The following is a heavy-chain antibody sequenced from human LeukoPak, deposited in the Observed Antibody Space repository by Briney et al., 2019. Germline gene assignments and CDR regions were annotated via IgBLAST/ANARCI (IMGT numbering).Heavy chain of an antibody. CDR3: ARRNTVIADTMPLNAFDV. J-gene: IGHJ3*01. Sequence: SETLSLTCTVSGGSMRTPSHYWDWIRQPPGKGLEWIWSMFYSGSTYYNPSLRSRVTISGDTSTNQISLTLTSLTAADTAVYYCARRNTVIADTMPLNAFDVWGQGTMVTVSS. D-gene: IGHD2-2*01. V-gene: IGHV4-39*01. CDR1: GGSMRTPSHY. CDR2: MFYSGST.